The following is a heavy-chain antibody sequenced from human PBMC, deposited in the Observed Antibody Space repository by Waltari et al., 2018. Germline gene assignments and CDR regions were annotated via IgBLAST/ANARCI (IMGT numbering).Heavy chain of an antibody. V-gene: IGHV4-61*02. CDR2: IYTRGST. CDR1: GGSISSGSFY. D-gene: IGHD3-10*01. Sequence: QVQLQESGPGVVKPSQTLSLTCTVSGGSISSGSFYWNWIRQPAGKGLEWIGFIYTRGSTNYKPSLKSRVTISADTSKNQCSLRLTSVTAADTAVYYCAREGGFSYRSEHWGQGALVTVAS. CDR3: AREGGFSYRSEH. J-gene: IGHJ4*02.